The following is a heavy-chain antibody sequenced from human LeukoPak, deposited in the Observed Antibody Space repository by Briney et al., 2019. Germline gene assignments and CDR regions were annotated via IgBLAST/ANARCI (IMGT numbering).Heavy chain of an antibody. Sequence: SESLSLTCTVSGGSISSSSYSWGWLRQPPGKGLEWFGSIYYSGSTYYNPSLKSRVTISVDTSKNQFSLKLSSVTAADTAVYYCARRSGYSSSWYDYWGQGTLVTVSS. CDR3: ARRSGYSSSWYDY. J-gene: IGHJ4*02. CDR1: GGSISSSSYS. V-gene: IGHV4-39*01. CDR2: IYYSGST. D-gene: IGHD6-13*01.